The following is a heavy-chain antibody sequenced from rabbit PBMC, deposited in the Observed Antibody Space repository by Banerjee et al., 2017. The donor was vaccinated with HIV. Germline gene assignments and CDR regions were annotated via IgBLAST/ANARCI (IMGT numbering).Heavy chain of an antibody. V-gene: IGHV1S45*01. Sequence: QEQLEESGGDLVKPEGSLTLTCTASGFTLSSYWICWVRQAPGKGLEWSACIDTGSSGSTGYASWAKGRFTISKTSSTTVTLQMTSLTAADTATYFCAREQGYDDYGAFKLWGPGTLVTVS. J-gene: IGHJ4*01. CDR1: GFTLSSYW. D-gene: IGHD2-1*01. CDR3: AREQGYDDYGAFKL. CDR2: IDTGSSGST.